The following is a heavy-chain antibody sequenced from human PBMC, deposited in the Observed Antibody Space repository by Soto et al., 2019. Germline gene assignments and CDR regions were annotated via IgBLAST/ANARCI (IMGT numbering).Heavy chain of an antibody. CDR1: GFTFSRYG. CDR2: MSYDGSNE. V-gene: IGHV3-30*03. D-gene: IGHD4-17*01. J-gene: IGHJ4*02. CDR3: ARSQTTVTSYDY. Sequence: GGSLRLSCAASGFTFSRYGMHWVRQAPGKGLEWVAVMSYDGSNEYYADSVKGRFTISRDNSKNTLFLQMNSLRVEDTAVYTCARSQTTVTSYDYWGQGTLVTVSS.